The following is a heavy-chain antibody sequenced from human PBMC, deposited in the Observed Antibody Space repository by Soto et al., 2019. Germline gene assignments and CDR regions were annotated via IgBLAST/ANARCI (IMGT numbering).Heavy chain of an antibody. CDR2: IPGSGGHKLHP. J-gene: IGHJ6*03. V-gene: IGHV3-23*01. CDR3: TKEIASEWGYMDF. CDR1: VFTVTNYA. Sequence: GWALCLSCAASVFTVTNYAMSWVRLSPGQGLEWVSTIPGSGGHKLHPEYADSVKGRFTISRDNYKDTLYLQMDSLSAEDTAVYYCTKEIASEWGYMDFWGQGTTVPVSS. D-gene: IGHD7-27*01.